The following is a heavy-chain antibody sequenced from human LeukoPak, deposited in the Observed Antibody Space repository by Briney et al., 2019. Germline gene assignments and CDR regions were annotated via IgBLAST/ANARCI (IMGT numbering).Heavy chain of an antibody. D-gene: IGHD2-21*02. V-gene: IGHV4-59*01. CDR3: ARVVVVVTASGYFDL. Sequence: PSETLSLTCTVSGGSISSYYWSWIRQPPGKGLEWIGYIYYSGSTNYNPSLKSRVTISVDTSKNQFSLKLSSVTAADTAVYYCARVVVVVTASGYFDLWGRGTLVTVSS. CDR2: IYYSGST. CDR1: GGSISSYY. J-gene: IGHJ2*01.